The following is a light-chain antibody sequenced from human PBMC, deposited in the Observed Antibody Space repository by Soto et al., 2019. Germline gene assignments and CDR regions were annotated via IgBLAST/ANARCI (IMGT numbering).Light chain of an antibody. CDR3: QQSYSSPPT. CDR1: QSLLHRNGNNF. V-gene: IGKV2-28*01. CDR2: LGS. J-gene: IGKJ1*01. Sequence: IVMTQSPPSLPVTLGEPASISCRSSQSLLHRNGNNFLDWYLQKPGQSPQLLLYLGSKRASGVPDRFSGSRSGPDFTLTISSLQPEDFATYYCQQSYSSPPTFGQGTKV.